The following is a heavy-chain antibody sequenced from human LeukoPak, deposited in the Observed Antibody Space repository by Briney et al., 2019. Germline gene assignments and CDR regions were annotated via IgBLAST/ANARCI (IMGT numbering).Heavy chain of an antibody. CDR1: GFTFSSYE. Sequence: PGGSLRLSCAASGFTFSSYEMNWVRQAPGKGLEWVSYISYTGSNKYYADSVKGRFTISRDNAKNSLYLQMNSLRAEDTAVYFCARVFVGENFDYWGQGTLVTVSS. CDR2: ISYTGSNK. CDR3: ARVFVGENFDY. J-gene: IGHJ4*02. D-gene: IGHD3-10*02. V-gene: IGHV3-48*03.